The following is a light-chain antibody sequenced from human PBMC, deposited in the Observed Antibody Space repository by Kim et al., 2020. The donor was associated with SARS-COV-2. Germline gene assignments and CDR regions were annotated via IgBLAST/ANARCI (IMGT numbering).Light chain of an antibody. CDR3: QQYGKSPIT. V-gene: IGKV3-20*01. CDR2: GAS. CDR1: HSVTNNY. Sequence: PAERGTLSCRASHSVTNNYLAWYQKKVGQPPRLLIYGASSRATGIPDRFSGSVSGTDFILTISRLEPEDFAVYYCQQYGKSPITFGQGTRLEIK. J-gene: IGKJ5*01.